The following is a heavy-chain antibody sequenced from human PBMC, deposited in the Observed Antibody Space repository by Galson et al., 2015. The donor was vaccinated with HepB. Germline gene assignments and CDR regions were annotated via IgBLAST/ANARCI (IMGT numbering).Heavy chain of an antibody. J-gene: IGHJ4*02. Sequence: SLRLSCAASGFTFRGFSMHWVRQAPGRGLEWLAAVSYDGTDKYFADSVKGRFTISRDNFKNVLELKVDRLRTDDTGVYYCVRDLKQWLPPTALDYWGQGLLVRVSS. V-gene: IGHV3-30-3*01. CDR1: GFTFRGFS. CDR3: VRDLKQWLPPTALDY. D-gene: IGHD6-19*01. CDR2: VSYDGTDK.